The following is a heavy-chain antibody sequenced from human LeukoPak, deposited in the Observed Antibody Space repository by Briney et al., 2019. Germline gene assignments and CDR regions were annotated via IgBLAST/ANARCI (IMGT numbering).Heavy chain of an antibody. CDR2: INPNSGGT. Sequence: ASVKVSCKASGYTFTGYYMHWVRQAPGQGLERMGWINPNSGGTNYAQKFQGRVTMTRDTSISTAYMELSRLRSDDTAVYYCARADCSGGSCLFDYWGQGTLVTVSS. CDR3: ARADCSGGSCLFDY. V-gene: IGHV1-2*02. J-gene: IGHJ4*02. CDR1: GYTFTGYY. D-gene: IGHD2-15*01.